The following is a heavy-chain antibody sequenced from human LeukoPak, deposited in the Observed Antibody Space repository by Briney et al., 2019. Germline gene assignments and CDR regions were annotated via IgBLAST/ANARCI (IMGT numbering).Heavy chain of an antibody. V-gene: IGHV4-34*01. CDR2: INHSGST. D-gene: IGHD5-24*01. Sequence: SETLSLTCAVYGGSFSGYYWSWIRQPPGKGLEWIGEINHSGSTNYNPSLKSRVTISVDTSKNQFSLKLSSVTAADTAVYYCARPMATITLGAFDIWGQGTMVTVSS. CDR3: ARPMATITLGAFDI. CDR1: GGSFSGYY. J-gene: IGHJ3*02.